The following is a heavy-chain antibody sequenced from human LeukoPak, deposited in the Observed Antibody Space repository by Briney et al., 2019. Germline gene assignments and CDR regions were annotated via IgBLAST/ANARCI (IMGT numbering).Heavy chain of an antibody. J-gene: IGHJ4*02. D-gene: IGHD3-10*01. CDR2: INHSGST. CDR1: GGSFSGYY. V-gene: IGHV4-34*01. Sequence: SETLSLTCAVYGGSFSGYYWSWIRQPPGKGLEWIGEINHSGSTNYNPSLKSRVTISVDTSKNQFSLKLSSVTVADTAVYYCARGYYYGSGSYLDWGQGTLVTVSS. CDR3: ARGYYYGSGSYLD.